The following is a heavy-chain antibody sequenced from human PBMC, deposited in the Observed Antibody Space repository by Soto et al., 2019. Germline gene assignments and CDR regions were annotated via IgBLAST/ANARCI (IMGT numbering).Heavy chain of an antibody. D-gene: IGHD6-13*01. V-gene: IGHV1-69*06. CDR2: IVPLFRTT. CDR1: GGTFSSYA. Sequence: QVQLVQSGAEAKKPGSSVKVSCKTSGGTFSSYAISWVRQAPGQGLEWMGGIVPLFRTTNYAQKFQGRVTITADTSTYTVYMELRGLRSGDTAVYYCARWGYSSTWSNLLDRSGLDVWGQGTTVTVSS. CDR3: ARWGYSSTWSNLLDRSGLDV. J-gene: IGHJ6*02.